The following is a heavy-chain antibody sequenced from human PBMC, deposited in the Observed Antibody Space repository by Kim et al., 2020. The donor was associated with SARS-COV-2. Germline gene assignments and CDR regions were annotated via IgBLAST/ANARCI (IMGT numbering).Heavy chain of an antibody. D-gene: IGHD2-15*01. CDR3: ATFIRLVVVVAATDEGGADY. CDR1: GFTFSSYA. CDR2: ISGSGGST. Sequence: GGSLRLSCAASGFTFSSYAMSWVRQAPGKGLEWVSAISGSGGSTYYADSVKGRFTISRDNSKNTLYLQMNSLRAEDTAVYYCATFIRLVVVVAATDEGGADYWGQGTLVTVSS. V-gene: IGHV3-23*01. J-gene: IGHJ4*02.